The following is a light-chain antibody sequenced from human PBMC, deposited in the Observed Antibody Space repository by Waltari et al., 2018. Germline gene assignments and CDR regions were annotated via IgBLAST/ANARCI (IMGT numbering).Light chain of an antibody. Sequence: DIQVTPSPSTLSASVGDSVTLTCRASQSISNWLAWYQQKPGKAPKLLIYKASTLESGVPSRFSGSGSGTEFTLTISSLQPDDFATYYCQQYNSYSLLTFGGGTKVEIK. CDR3: QQYNSYSLLT. CDR1: QSISNW. CDR2: KAS. J-gene: IGKJ4*01. V-gene: IGKV1-5*03.